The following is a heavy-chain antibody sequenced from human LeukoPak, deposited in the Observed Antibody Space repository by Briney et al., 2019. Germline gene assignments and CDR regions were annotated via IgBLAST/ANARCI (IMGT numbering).Heavy chain of an antibody. J-gene: IGHJ4*02. CDR2: IYLGDSET. CDR1: GSNFTNYW. Sequence: GESLKISCKGSGSNFTNYWIAWVRQMSGKGLEWVGLIYLGDSETRYSPSFQGRVTISADKSITTAYLQWSGLKASDTAMYYCASGPGIALRPPYWGQGTLVTVSS. CDR3: ASGPGIALRPPY. V-gene: IGHV5-51*01. D-gene: IGHD6-6*01.